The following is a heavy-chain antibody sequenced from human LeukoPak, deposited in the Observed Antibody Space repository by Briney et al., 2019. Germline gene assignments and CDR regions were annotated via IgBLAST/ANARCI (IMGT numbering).Heavy chain of an antibody. Sequence: GGSLRLSCAASGYTFNWYWMSWVRQAPGKGPEWVANIKSDGSEKYYVDSVKGRFTISRDNAKNVLSLQMDSLRAEDTGVYYCTRDRPWGQGTLVTVSS. V-gene: IGHV3-7*01. J-gene: IGHJ5*02. CDR1: GYTFNWYW. CDR3: TRDRP. CDR2: IKSDGSEK.